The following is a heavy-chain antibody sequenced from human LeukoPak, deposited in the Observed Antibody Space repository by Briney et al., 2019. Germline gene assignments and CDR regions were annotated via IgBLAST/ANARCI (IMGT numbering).Heavy chain of an antibody. Sequence: PGGSLRLSCAASGFNFRSYWMSWVRQAPGKGLEWVANIKQDGSEKYFVDSVKGRFTISRDNAKNSLYLQMNSLRAEDTAVYYCARWDWGNYYYYYMDVWGKGTTVTVSS. CDR3: ARWDWGNYYYYYMDV. CDR2: IKQDGSEK. CDR1: GFNFRSYW. J-gene: IGHJ6*03. D-gene: IGHD7-27*01. V-gene: IGHV3-7*01.